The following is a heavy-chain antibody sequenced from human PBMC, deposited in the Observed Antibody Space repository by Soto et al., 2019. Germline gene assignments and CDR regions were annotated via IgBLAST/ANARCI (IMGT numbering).Heavy chain of an antibody. V-gene: IGHV3-15*05. Sequence: GGSLRLSCAASGFSFGKAWMSWVRQAPGKGLEWVGHIKSKTDGGATDYAAPVRGRFTISRDDSKNTLSPQMNSLKTEDTGVYYCTTERRYYYDSGGYWGQGTLVTVSS. D-gene: IGHD3-22*01. CDR1: GFSFGKAW. CDR2: IKSKTDGGAT. CDR3: TTERRYYYDSGGY. J-gene: IGHJ4*02.